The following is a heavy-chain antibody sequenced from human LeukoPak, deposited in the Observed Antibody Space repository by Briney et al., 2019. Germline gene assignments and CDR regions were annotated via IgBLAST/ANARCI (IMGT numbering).Heavy chain of an antibody. V-gene: IGHV4-59*01. CDR1: GGSISSYY. CDR2: IYYSGSL. J-gene: IGHJ4*02. D-gene: IGHD3-10*01. CDR3: ARYDYYGSGSVDY. Sequence: KPSGTLSLTCTVSGGSISSYYWSWIRQPPGKGLEWIGYIYYSGSLNYNPSLKSRVTMSVDTSKNQFSLKLTSVTAADTAIYYCARYDYYGSGSVDYWGQGTLVTVSS.